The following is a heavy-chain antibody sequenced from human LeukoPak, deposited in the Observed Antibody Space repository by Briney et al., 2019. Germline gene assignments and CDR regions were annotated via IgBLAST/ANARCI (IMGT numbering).Heavy chain of an antibody. Sequence: ASVKVSCKASGDTFSSFGFTWVRQAPGQGLEWMGWINPNSGGTNNAQKFQGRVTMTRDTSISTAYMELSRLRSDDTAVYYCARTPRRSSSWYWDYWGQGTLVTVSS. CDR2: INPNSGGT. J-gene: IGHJ4*02. D-gene: IGHD6-13*01. CDR3: ARTPRRSSSWYWDY. CDR1: GDTFSSFG. V-gene: IGHV1-2*02.